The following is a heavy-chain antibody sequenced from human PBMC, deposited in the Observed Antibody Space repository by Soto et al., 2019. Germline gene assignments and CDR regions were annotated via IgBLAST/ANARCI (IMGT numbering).Heavy chain of an antibody. CDR1: GGSVSSGSFY. Sequence: LSLTCTVSGGSVSSGSFYWSWIRQPPGKGLEWIGNIYYNGSTNYNPSLKSRVTISVDTSKNQFSLMLSSVTAADTAVYYCATFGIVGASSFDYWGQGTLVTVSS. J-gene: IGHJ4*02. CDR2: IYYNGST. CDR3: ATFGIVGASSFDY. V-gene: IGHV4-61*01. D-gene: IGHD1-26*01.